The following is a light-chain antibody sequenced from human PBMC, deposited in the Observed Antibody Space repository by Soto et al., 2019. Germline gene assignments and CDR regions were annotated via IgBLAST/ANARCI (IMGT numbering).Light chain of an antibody. Sequence: EIVLTQSPVTLSLSPGERATLSCRASRSFASSYLGWYQQKPGQAPRLLIYAASTRATGIPDRFSGSGSATDFTLTINRLEPEEFAVYFCQQYGSSPITFGQGTRLEIK. CDR3: QQYGSSPIT. CDR1: RSFASSY. V-gene: IGKV3-20*01. J-gene: IGKJ5*01. CDR2: AAS.